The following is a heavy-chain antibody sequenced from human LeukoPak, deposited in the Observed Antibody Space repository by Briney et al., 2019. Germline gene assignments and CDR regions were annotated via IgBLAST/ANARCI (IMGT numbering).Heavy chain of an antibody. V-gene: IGHV3-7*01. CDR2: IKQDGIEK. Sequence: GGSLRLSCAASGFIFSSYWMDWVRQVPGKGLEWVANIKQDGIEKYFVGSVKGRFAISRDNAKNSLYLQMNSLRVEDTAVYYCAREGMVRGVPDAFDLWGQGTMVTVSS. CDR3: AREGMVRGVPDAFDL. CDR1: GFIFSSYW. D-gene: IGHD3-10*01. J-gene: IGHJ3*01.